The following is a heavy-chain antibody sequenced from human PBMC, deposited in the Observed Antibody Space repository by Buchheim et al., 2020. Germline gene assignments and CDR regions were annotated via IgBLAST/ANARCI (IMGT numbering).Heavy chain of an antibody. V-gene: IGHV4-39*07. CDR3: ARNTYYDFWSGPRYYYYGMDV. CDR1: GGSISNSDSYY. J-gene: IGHJ6*02. CDR2: IYYGGST. D-gene: IGHD3-3*01. Sequence: QVQLQESGPGLVKPSETLSLTCTVSGGSISNSDSYYWGWIRQPPGKGLEWIGSIYYGGSTYYNPSLKSRVTISVDTSKNQFSLKLSSVTAADTAVYYCARNTYYDFWSGPRYYYYGMDVWGQGTT.